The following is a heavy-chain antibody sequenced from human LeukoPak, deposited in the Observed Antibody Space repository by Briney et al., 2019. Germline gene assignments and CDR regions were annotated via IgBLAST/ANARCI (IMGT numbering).Heavy chain of an antibody. Sequence: GGSLRLSCAASGFTFRSHGMHWVRQAPGKGLEWVAVISYDGSNKYYADSVKGRFTISRDNSKNTLYLQMNSLRAEDTAVYYCAKVGRGYYDSSGYYSPIDYWGQGTLVTVSS. CDR1: GFTFRSHG. V-gene: IGHV3-30*18. D-gene: IGHD3-22*01. J-gene: IGHJ4*02. CDR2: ISYDGSNK. CDR3: AKVGRGYYDSSGYYSPIDY.